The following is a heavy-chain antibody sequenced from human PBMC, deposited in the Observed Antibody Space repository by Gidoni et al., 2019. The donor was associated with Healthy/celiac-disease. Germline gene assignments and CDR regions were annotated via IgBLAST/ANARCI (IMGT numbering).Heavy chain of an antibody. CDR2: ISGSGGST. V-gene: IGHV3-23*01. Sequence: EVQLLESGGGLVQPGGSLRLSCAASGFTFSSYAMRWVRQAPGKGLEWVSAISGSGGSTYYADSVKGRFTISRDNSKNTLYLQMNSLRDEDTAVYYCAKGYYYDSSGYSLYDAFDIWGQGTMVTVSS. CDR3: AKGYYYDSSGYSLYDAFDI. D-gene: IGHD3-22*01. J-gene: IGHJ3*02. CDR1: GFTFSSYA.